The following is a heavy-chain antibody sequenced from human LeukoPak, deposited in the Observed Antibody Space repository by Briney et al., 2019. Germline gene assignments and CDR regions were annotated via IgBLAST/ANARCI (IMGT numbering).Heavy chain of an antibody. D-gene: IGHD3-10*01. CDR2: INRDGSS. CDR3: ARSNSYGPGTHYLHH. V-gene: IGHV4-34*01. CDR1: GGSISSYY. J-gene: IGHJ4*02. Sequence: SETLSLTCTVSGGSISSYYWSWVRQPPGKGLEWIGEINRDGSSYNNPSLKSRVTISTDTSKNQFSLRLSSVTAADTGVYYCARSNSYGPGTHYLHHWGQGTLVTVSS.